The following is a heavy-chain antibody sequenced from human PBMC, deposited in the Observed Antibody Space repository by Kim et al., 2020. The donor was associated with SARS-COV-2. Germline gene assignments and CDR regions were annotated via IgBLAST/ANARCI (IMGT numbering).Heavy chain of an antibody. V-gene: IGHV4-34*01. CDR3: ARGHRTYGSGSYYNARGFDP. D-gene: IGHD3-10*01. J-gene: IGHJ5*02. Sequence: RVTISVDTSKNQFSLKLSSVTAADTAVYYCARGHRTYGSGSYYNARGFDPWGQGTLVTVSS.